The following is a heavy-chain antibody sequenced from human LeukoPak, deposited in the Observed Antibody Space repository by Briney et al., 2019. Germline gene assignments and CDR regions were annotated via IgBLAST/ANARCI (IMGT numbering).Heavy chain of an antibody. Sequence: GGSLRLSCEASGFTFSSYAMHWVRQATGKGLEWVSAIDTAGDTYYPGSVKGRFTISRQNAKNSLYLQMNSLRAGDTAMYYCARGSPWRYYDTSSYYYFDYWGQGTLVTVSS. V-gene: IGHV3-13*01. CDR1: GFTFSSYA. CDR3: ARGSPWRYYDTSSYYYFDY. CDR2: IDTAGDT. J-gene: IGHJ4*02. D-gene: IGHD3-22*01.